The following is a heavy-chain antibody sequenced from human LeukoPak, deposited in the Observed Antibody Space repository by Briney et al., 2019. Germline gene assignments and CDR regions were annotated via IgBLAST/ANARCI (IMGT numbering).Heavy chain of an antibody. CDR1: GGSISSGGYS. CDR2: IYHSGST. Sequence: SETLSLTCAVSGGSISSGGYSWSWVRQPPGKGLEWIGYIYHSGSTYYNPSLKSRVTISVDRSKNQFSLKLSSVTAADTAVYYRARASKGFWSGYYFDYWGQGTLVTVSS. CDR3: ARASKGFWSGYYFDY. D-gene: IGHD3-3*01. V-gene: IGHV4-30-2*01. J-gene: IGHJ4*02.